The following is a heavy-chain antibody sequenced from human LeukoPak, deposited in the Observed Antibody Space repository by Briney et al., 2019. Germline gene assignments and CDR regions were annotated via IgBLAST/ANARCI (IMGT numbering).Heavy chain of an antibody. D-gene: IGHD2-2*01. V-gene: IGHV3-23*01. Sequence: TSETLSLTCAVYGGSFSGYYWSWVRQAPGKGLEWVSAISGSGGSTYYADSVKGRFTISRDNSKNTLYLQMNSLRAEDTAVYYCAKRGQLLVGYFDYWGQGTLVTVSS. CDR1: GGSFSGYY. CDR3: AKRGQLLVGYFDY. CDR2: ISGSGGST. J-gene: IGHJ4*02.